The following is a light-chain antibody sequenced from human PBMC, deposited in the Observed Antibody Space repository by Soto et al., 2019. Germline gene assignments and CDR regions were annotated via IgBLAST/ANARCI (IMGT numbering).Light chain of an antibody. CDR3: HQRRDWPLT. CDR2: DTS. V-gene: IGKV3-11*01. J-gene: IGKJ4*01. CDR1: QSVAIY. Sequence: EIVLTQSPATLSLSPGERATLSCRASQSVAIYLDWYQQKAGQAPRLLIYDTSNRATGIPARFSGSGSGTDFTLTISSLEPEDFAVYYCHQRRDWPLTFGGGTKVEIK.